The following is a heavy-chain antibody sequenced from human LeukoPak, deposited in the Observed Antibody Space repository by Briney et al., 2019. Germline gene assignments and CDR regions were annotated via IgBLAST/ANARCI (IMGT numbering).Heavy chain of an antibody. CDR2: IYTSGST. CDR3: ARTASDGESTLRYFDL. CDR1: GGSISSYY. V-gene: IGHV4-4*07. D-gene: IGHD3-10*01. J-gene: IGHJ2*01. Sequence: SETLSLTCTVSGGSISSYYWSWIRQPAGKGLEWIGRIYTSGSTNYNPSLKSRVTISVDTSKNQFSLKLSSVTAADTAVYYCARTASDGESTLRYFDLWGRGTLVTVSS.